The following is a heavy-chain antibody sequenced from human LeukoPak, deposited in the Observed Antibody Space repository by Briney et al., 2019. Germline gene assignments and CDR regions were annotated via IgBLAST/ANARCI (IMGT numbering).Heavy chain of an antibody. CDR3: VYGGSYYVA. V-gene: IGHV3-7*01. CDR2: IKEDGSEK. Sequence: PGGSLRLSCAASGFTFSRYWMTWVRQAPGTGLELVANIKEDGSEKYYVDSVKGRFTISRDNAKISLYLQMNSLRAEDTAVYYCVYGGSYYVAWGQGTLVTVSS. D-gene: IGHD1-26*01. CDR1: GFTFSRYW. J-gene: IGHJ5*02.